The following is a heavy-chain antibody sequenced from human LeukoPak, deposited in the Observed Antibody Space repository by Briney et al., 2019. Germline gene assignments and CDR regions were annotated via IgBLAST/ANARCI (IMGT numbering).Heavy chain of an antibody. CDR1: GYTFSGYY. J-gene: IGHJ6*02. D-gene: IGHD1-26*01. Sequence: ASVKVSCKASGYTFSGYYMHWVRQAPGQGLEWMGWINPNSGDTNYAQKFQGRVSMTRDTSINTAYMELSRLRSGDTSVYYCARTLPNYYYGMDVWGQGTTVTVSS. CDR3: ARTLPNYYYGMDV. V-gene: IGHV1-2*02. CDR2: INPNSGDT.